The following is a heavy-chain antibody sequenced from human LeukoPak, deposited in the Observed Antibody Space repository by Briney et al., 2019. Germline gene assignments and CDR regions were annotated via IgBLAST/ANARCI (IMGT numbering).Heavy chain of an antibody. CDR2: IYYSGST. J-gene: IGHJ4*02. Sequence: ASETLSLTCTVSGGSISSGGYYWSWIRQHPGKGLEWIGYIYYSGSTYYNPSLKSRVTISVDTSKNQFSLKLSSVTAADTAVYYCARSRPPYSSGWPFDYWGQGTLVTVSS. D-gene: IGHD6-19*01. V-gene: IGHV4-31*03. CDR1: GGSISSGGYY. CDR3: ARSRPPYSSGWPFDY.